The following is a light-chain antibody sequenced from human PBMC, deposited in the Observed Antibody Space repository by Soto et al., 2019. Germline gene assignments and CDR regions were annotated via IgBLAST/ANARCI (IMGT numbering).Light chain of an antibody. CDR2: RNN. Sequence: QSVLTQPPSASGTPGQRVTISCSGSSSNIGSNYVFWYQQLPGTAPKLLISRNNQRPSGVPDRFSGSKSGTSASLAITGLQAEDEADYYCQSYDSSLSGSVFGGGTKLTVL. CDR3: QSYDSSLSGSV. V-gene: IGLV1-47*01. CDR1: SSNIGSNY. J-gene: IGLJ2*01.